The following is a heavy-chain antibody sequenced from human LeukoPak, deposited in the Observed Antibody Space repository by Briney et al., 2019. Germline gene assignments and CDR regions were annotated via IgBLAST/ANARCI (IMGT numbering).Heavy chain of an antibody. CDR3: ARHALIAATGLDY. Sequence: GSLRLSCAASGFTFSSYAMHWVRQAPGKGLEWIGSIYYSGNTFFNPSLKSRVTISVDTSKNQFSLKLSSVTAADTAVYYCARHALIAATGLDYWGQGTLVTVSS. D-gene: IGHD6-13*01. CDR2: IYYSGNT. CDR1: GFTFSSYAMH. V-gene: IGHV4-39*01. J-gene: IGHJ4*02.